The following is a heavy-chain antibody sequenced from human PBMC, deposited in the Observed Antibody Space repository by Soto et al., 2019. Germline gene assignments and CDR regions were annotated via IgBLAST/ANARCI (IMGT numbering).Heavy chain of an antibody. D-gene: IGHD6-6*01. J-gene: IGHJ4*02. CDR3: ARDLFPLEYSSSAYGDY. Sequence: GGSLRLSCAASGFTFSSYGMHWVRQAPGKGLEWVAVIWYDGSNKYYADSVKGRFTISRDNSKNTLYLQMNSLRAEDTAVYYCARDLFPLEYSSSAYGDYWGQGTLVTVSS. CDR1: GFTFSSYG. V-gene: IGHV3-33*01. CDR2: IWYDGSNK.